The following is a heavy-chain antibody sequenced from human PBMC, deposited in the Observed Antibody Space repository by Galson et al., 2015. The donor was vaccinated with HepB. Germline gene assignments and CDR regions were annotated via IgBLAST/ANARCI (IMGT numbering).Heavy chain of an antibody. CDR2: INPNSGGT. Sequence: SVKVSCKASGYTFTGYYMHWVRQAPGQGLEWMGWINPNSGGTNYAQKFQDWVTMTRDTSISTAYMELSRLRSDDTAVYFCARAKYLYSTFDYRGQGALVTVSS. CDR1: GYTFTGYY. V-gene: IGHV1-2*04. D-gene: IGHD5-18*01. J-gene: IGHJ4*02. CDR3: ARAKYLYSTFDY.